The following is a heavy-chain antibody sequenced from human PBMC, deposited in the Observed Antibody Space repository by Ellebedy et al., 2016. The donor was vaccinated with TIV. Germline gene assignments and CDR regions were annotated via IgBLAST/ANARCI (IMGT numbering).Heavy chain of an antibody. D-gene: IGHD6-19*01. CDR2: IYYSGRT. J-gene: IGHJ5*02. V-gene: IGHV4-39*01. CDR3: ARQGGYSSGWYMDR. Sequence: MPSETLSLTCTVSGGSISSSSYYWGWIRQPPGKGLEWIGSIYYSGRTYYNPSLKSRVTISVDTSKNQFSLKLSSVTAADTAVYYCARQGGYSSGWYMDRWGQGTLVTVSS. CDR1: GGSISSSSYY.